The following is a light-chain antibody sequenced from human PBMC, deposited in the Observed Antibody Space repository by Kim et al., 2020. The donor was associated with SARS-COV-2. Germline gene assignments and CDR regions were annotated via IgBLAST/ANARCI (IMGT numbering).Light chain of an antibody. J-gene: IGLJ2*01. CDR3: SSYGGSDIVV. CDR2: DVS. Sequence: LTQPPSASGSPGQSVTISCTGSSSDVGGYNYVSWYQQQPGKAPKLMIYDVSKRPSGVPDRFSGSKSGNTASLTVSGLQAEDEADYYCSSYGGSDIVVFGGGTQLTVL. V-gene: IGLV2-8*01. CDR1: SSDVGGYNY.